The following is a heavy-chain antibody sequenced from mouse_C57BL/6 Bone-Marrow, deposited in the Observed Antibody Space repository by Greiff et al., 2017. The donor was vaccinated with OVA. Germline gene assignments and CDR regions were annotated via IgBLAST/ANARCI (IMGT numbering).Heavy chain of an antibody. CDR3: TTFYGNGGAWFAY. Sequence: VQLQQSGAELVRPGASVKLSCTASGFNIKDDYMHWVKQRPEQGLEWIGWIDPENGDTEYASKFQGQATITADTSSNTAYLQLSSLTSEDTAVYYCTTFYGNGGAWFAYWGQGTLVTVSA. J-gene: IGHJ3*01. CDR1: GFNIKDDY. D-gene: IGHD2-1*01. V-gene: IGHV14-4*01. CDR2: IDPENGDT.